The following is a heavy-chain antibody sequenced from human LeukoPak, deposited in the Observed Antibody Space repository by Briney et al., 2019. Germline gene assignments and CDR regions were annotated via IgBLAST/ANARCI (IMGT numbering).Heavy chain of an antibody. CDR3: ARGSGRLEHTYYGMEV. Sequence: SETLSLTCTVSGGSTSGYYWSWIRQPPGKGLEWIGYIYYSGSTNYNPSLKSRVTISVDTSKNQFSLKLSSVTAADTAVYYCARGSGRLEHTYYGMEVWGQGTTVTVSS. V-gene: IGHV4-59*01. J-gene: IGHJ6*02. CDR1: GGSTSGYY. CDR2: IYYSGST. D-gene: IGHD2-21*01.